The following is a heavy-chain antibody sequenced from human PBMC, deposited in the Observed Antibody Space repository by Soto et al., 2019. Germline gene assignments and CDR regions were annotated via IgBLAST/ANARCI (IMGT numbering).Heavy chain of an antibody. Sequence: HPGGSLRLSCAASGFTFDDYAMHWVRQAPGKGLEWVSGISWNSGSIGYADSVKGRFTISRDNAKNSLYLQMNSLRAEDTALYYCAKSSGSYNLQYYYGMDVWGQGTTVTVSS. V-gene: IGHV3-9*01. CDR1: GFTFDDYA. CDR2: ISWNSGSI. CDR3: AKSSGSYNLQYYYGMDV. J-gene: IGHJ6*02. D-gene: IGHD3-10*01.